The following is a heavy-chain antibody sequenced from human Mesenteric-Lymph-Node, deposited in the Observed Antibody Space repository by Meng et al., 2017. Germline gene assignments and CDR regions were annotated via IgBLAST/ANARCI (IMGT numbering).Heavy chain of an antibody. J-gene: IGHJ4*02. V-gene: IGHV4-34*01. Sequence: SETLSLTCSISGGSVSIYYWSWIRQPPGKGLEWIGEINHSGSTNYNPSLKSRVTISVDTSKNQFSLKLSSVTAADTAVYYCARGNRTVSIAAAEQFDYWGQGTLVTVSS. D-gene: IGHD6-13*01. CDR2: INHSGST. CDR3: ARGNRTVSIAAAEQFDY. CDR1: GGSVSIYY.